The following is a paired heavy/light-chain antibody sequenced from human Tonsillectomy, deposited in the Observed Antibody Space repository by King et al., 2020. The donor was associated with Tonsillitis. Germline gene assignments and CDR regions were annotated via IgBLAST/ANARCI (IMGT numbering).Heavy chain of an antibody. V-gene: IGHV3-23*01. CDR2: INNNGGST. D-gene: IGHD2-2*01. Sequence: EVQLLESGGGLVQPGGSLRLSCAASGFTFSNYAMSWVRQAPGKGLEWVSSINNNGGSTYYADSVKGRFTISRDNSKNTLYLQMNSLRAEDTAVYYCAKGYCSRTTCPPYLDYWGQGTLVTVSS. CDR1: GFTFSNYA. CDR3: AKGYCSRTTCPPYLDY. J-gene: IGHJ4*02.
Light chain of an antibody. CDR2: RNN. J-gene: IGLJ2*01. CDR1: SSNIGSNY. CDR3: AAWDDSLSGVV. Sequence: QSVLAQPPSASGTPGQRVTISCSGSSSNIGSNYVYWYQLLPRTAPKLLIYRNNQRPSGVPDRFSGSKSGTSASLAISGLRSEDEADYYCAAWDDSLSGVVFGGGTKLTVL. V-gene: IGLV1-47*01.